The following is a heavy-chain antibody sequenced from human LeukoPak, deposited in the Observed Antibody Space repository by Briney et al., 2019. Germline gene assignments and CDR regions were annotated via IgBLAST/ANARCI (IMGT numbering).Heavy chain of an antibody. J-gene: IGHJ6*02. V-gene: IGHV3-21*01. CDR3: ARDFVPREYNYYYGMDV. CDR2: ISSSSSYI. D-gene: IGHD1-26*01. CDR1: GFTFSSYS. Sequence: RPGGSLRLSCAASGFTFSSYSMNWVRQAPGKGLKWVSSISSSSSYIYYADSVKGRFTISRDNAKNSLYLQMNSLRAEDTAVYYCARDFVPREYNYYYGMDVWGQGTTVTVSS.